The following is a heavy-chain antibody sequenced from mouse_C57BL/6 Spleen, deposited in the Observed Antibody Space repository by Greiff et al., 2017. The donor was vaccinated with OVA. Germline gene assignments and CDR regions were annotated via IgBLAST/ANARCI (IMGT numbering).Heavy chain of an antibody. CDR1: GYTFTSYW. CDR2: IDPSDSYT. J-gene: IGHJ2*01. Sequence: VQLQQPGAELVKPGASVKLSCKASGYTFTSYWMQWVKQRPGQGLEWIGEIDPSDSYTNYNQKFKGKATLTVDTSSSTAYMQLSSLTSEDSAVYYGARRWLLRSHDYWGQGTTLTVSS. V-gene: IGHV1-50*01. D-gene: IGHD2-3*01. CDR3: ARRWLLRSHDY.